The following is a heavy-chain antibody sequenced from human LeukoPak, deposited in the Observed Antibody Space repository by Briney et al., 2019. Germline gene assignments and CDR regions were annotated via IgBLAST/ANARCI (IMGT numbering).Heavy chain of an antibody. J-gene: IGHJ4*02. Sequence: SETLSLTCAVYGGSFSGYYWSWIRQPPGKGLEWFGEINHSGSTNYNPSLKSRVTISVDTSKNQFSLKLSSVTAADTAVYYCARGRAAVAGYWGYFDYWGQGTLVTVSS. CDR3: ARGRAAVAGYWGYFDY. CDR1: GGSFSGYY. CDR2: INHSGST. D-gene: IGHD6-19*01. V-gene: IGHV4-34*01.